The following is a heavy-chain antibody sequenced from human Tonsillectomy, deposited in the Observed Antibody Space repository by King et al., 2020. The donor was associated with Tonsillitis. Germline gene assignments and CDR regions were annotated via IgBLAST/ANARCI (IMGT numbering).Heavy chain of an antibody. Sequence: VQLVESGGGLVQPGGSLRLSCAASGFTFSSYWMSWVRQAPGRGLEWVANIKEDGSEKYYVDSVKGRFTISRDNAKNSLYLQMNSLRAEDTAVYYCARDRVAPALLWVTVAMDVWGQGTTVTVSS. V-gene: IGHV3-7*03. J-gene: IGHJ6*02. D-gene: IGHD3-10*01. CDR2: IKEDGSEK. CDR1: GFTFSSYW. CDR3: ARDRVAPALLWVTVAMDV.